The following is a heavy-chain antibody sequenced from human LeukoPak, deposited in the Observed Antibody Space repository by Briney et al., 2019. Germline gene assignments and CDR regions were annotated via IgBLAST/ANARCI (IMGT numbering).Heavy chain of an antibody. CDR1: GFTFDDYA. CDR2: ISWNSGSI. CDR3: ARGPRTTVLYYFDY. J-gene: IGHJ4*02. D-gene: IGHD4-17*01. V-gene: IGHV3-9*01. Sequence: GGSLRLSCAASGFTFDDYAMHWVRQAPGKGLEWVSGISWNSGSIGYADSVKGRFTISRDNAKNSLYLQMNSLRAEDTAVYYCARGPRTTVLYYFDYWGQGTLVTVSS.